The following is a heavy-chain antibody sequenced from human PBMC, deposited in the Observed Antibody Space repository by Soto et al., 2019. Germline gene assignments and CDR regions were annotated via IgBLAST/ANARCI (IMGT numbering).Heavy chain of an antibody. J-gene: IGHJ4*02. Sequence: PGGSLRLSCAAAGLTITKNYMSWVRQAPGKGLQWVSAIYSDGSAFYTDSVRGRFTISRDNFKNTVYLQMNSLRAEDTAMYYCARARDAYNFLYEPTWGQGTLVTVSS. D-gene: IGHD5-12*01. CDR1: GLTITKNY. CDR3: ARARDAYNFLYEPT. CDR2: IYSDGSA. V-gene: IGHV3-53*01.